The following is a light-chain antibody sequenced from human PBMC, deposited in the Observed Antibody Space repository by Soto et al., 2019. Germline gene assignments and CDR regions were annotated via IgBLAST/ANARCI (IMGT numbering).Light chain of an antibody. Sequence: EIVLTQSPGTLSLSPGERATLSCRASQSVSSRYLAWYQQKPGQPPRLLIFDASGRATGIPDRFSGSGSGTDFTLTISSLEPEDFAVYSCQQFGRSPPSWTFGQGTKVEIK. CDR3: QQFGRSPPSWT. CDR2: DAS. J-gene: IGKJ1*01. CDR1: QSVSSRY. V-gene: IGKV3-20*01.